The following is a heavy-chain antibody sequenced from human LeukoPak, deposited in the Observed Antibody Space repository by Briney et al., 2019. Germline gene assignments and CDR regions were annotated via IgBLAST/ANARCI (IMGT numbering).Heavy chain of an antibody. D-gene: IGHD3-10*01. CDR1: GFTFSSYA. CDR3: AKDKGYYGSGSYYNSPLPPAPGDY. CDR2: ISGSGGST. Sequence: GGSLRLSCAASGFTFSSYAMSWVRQAPGKGLEWVSAISGSGGSTYYADSVKGRFTISRDNSKNTLYLQMNSLRAEDTAVYYCAKDKGYYGSGSYYNSPLPPAPGDYWGQGTLVTVSS. V-gene: IGHV3-23*01. J-gene: IGHJ4*02.